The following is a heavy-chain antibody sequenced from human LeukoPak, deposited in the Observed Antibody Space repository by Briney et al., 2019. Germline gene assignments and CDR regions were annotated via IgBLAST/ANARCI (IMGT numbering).Heavy chain of an antibody. D-gene: IGHD3-10*01. V-gene: IGHV4-59*01. Sequence: ASETLSLTCTVSGVSMSTYYWSWIRQSPGKGLEWLAYIHYSGSTNINPSLKGRLGISIDTSKNQFSLKVNSVTAADTAVYYCARDIYGSGYGFFDYWGQGTLVTVSS. CDR2: IHYSGST. J-gene: IGHJ4*02. CDR3: ARDIYGSGYGFFDY. CDR1: GVSMSTYY.